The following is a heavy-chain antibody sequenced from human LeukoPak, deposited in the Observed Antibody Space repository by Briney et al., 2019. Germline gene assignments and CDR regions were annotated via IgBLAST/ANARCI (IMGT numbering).Heavy chain of an antibody. CDR2: IRATSTTL. V-gene: IGHV3-48*01. Sequence: GGSLRLSCTASGLIFRNYPMNWIRQAPGKGLEWVSNIRATSTTLYYQDYYADSVKGRFTTSRDNAKNSLYLQMDSLRVEDTAVYYCARDTQWAFDYWGQGILVTVSS. CDR3: ARDTQWAFDY. D-gene: IGHD1-26*01. CDR1: GLIFRNYP. J-gene: IGHJ4*02.